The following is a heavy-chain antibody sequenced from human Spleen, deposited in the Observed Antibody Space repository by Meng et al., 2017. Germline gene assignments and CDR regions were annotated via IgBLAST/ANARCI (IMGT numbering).Heavy chain of an antibody. Sequence: QGQLVQSGAEVKEPGASVKVSCNASRYTLTSDGLSWVRQAPGQGLEWMGWINRYSGNTDYAQKFQGRVTMTTDTSTSTAYMELTSLRSDDTAVYYCATRGNPYLNCWGQGTLVTVSS. J-gene: IGHJ4*02. V-gene: IGHV1-18*01. CDR2: INRYSGNT. CDR3: ATRGNPYLNC. CDR1: RYTLTSDG.